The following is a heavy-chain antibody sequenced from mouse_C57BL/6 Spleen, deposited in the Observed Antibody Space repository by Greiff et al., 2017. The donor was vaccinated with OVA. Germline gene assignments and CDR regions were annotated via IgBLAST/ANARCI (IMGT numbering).Heavy chain of an antibody. Sequence: QVQLQQPGAELVKPGASVKLSCKASGYTFTSYWMHWVKQRPGQGLEWIGMIHPTSGSTNYNEKFKSKATLTVDKSSSTAYMQLSSLTSEDSAVYYCARFTTVVGFDYWGQGTTLTVSS. CDR2: IHPTSGST. CDR3: ARFTTVVGFDY. D-gene: IGHD1-1*01. V-gene: IGHV1-64*01. CDR1: GYTFTSYW. J-gene: IGHJ2*01.